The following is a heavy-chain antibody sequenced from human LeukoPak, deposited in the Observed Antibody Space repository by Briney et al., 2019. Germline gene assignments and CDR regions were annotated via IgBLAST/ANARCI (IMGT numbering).Heavy chain of an antibody. CDR2: IYYGGST. D-gene: IGHD4-17*01. J-gene: IGHJ3*02. CDR3: ARHGTTVTTSYAFDI. Sequence: SETLSLTCTVSGGSISSSSYYWGWIRQPPGKGLEWIGSIYYGGSTYYNPSLKSRVTISVDTSKDQFSLKLSSVTAADTAVYYCARHGTTVTTSYAFDIWGQGTMVTVSS. V-gene: IGHV4-39*01. CDR1: GGSISSSSYY.